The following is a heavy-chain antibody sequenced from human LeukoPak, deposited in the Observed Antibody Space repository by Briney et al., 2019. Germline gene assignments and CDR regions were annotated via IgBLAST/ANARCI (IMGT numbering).Heavy chain of an antibody. CDR1: SGSISSYY. J-gene: IGHJ4*02. Sequence: SETLSLTCNVSSGSISSYYWSWIRQPPGKGLEWIGYIYYSGSTNYNPSLKNRVTISVDTSKNQFSLKVTSVTAADTAVYYCARSSRYYDQNDYWGQGALVTVSS. CDR3: ARSSRYYDQNDY. V-gene: IGHV4-59*01. D-gene: IGHD1-26*01. CDR2: IYYSGST.